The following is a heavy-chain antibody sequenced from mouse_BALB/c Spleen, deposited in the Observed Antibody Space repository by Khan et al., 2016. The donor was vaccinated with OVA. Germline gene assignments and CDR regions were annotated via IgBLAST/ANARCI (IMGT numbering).Heavy chain of an antibody. J-gene: IGHJ2*01. CDR3: ARVYGGDFDY. CDR1: GYSITSDYA. D-gene: IGHD1-1*01. Sequence: EVKLLESGPGLVKPSQSLSLICTVTGYSITSDYAWNWIRQFPGNKLEWMGFISYSGNTKYNPSLKSRISITRDTYKNQFFLQLNSVTTEDTATYYGARVYGGDFDYWGQGTTLTVSS. V-gene: IGHV3-2*02. CDR2: ISYSGNT.